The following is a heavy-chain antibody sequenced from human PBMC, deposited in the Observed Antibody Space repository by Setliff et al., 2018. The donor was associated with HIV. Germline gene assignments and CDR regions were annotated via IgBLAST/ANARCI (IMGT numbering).Heavy chain of an antibody. CDR3: ARARRAGSGPKYFQH. Sequence: PSETLSLTCSVSGGSIFTSTYYWGWIRQPPGKRLEWIGSIYYSGNTYYNPSLKSRVTISVDTSKNQFSLKLSSVTAADTAFYYCARARRAGSGPKYFQHWGQGTLVTVSS. CDR2: IYYSGNT. CDR1: GGSIFTSTYY. D-gene: IGHD2-15*01. V-gene: IGHV4-39*07. J-gene: IGHJ1*01.